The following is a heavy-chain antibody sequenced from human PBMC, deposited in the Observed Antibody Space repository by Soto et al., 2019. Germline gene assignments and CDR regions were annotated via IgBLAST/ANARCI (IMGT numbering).Heavy chain of an antibody. V-gene: IGHV4-31*03. CDR1: GGSISSGGYY. Sequence: QVQLQESGPGLVKPSQTLSLTCTVSGGSISSGGYYWSWIRQHPGKGLEWIGYIYYSGSTYYNPSLKSRVTISVDTSKNQFSLKLSAVTAADTAVYYCARASIVATIGGIPTGIYYFDYWGQGTLVTVSS. CDR2: IYYSGST. CDR3: ARASIVATIGGIPTGIYYFDY. J-gene: IGHJ4*02. D-gene: IGHD5-12*01.